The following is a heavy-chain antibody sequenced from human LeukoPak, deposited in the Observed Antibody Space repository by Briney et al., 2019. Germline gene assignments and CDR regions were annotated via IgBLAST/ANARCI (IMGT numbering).Heavy chain of an antibody. CDR2: ISYDGSNK. V-gene: IGHV3-30*18. CDR3: AKDLEGYCSSTSCYAGMEF. J-gene: IGHJ4*02. Sequence: GGSLRLSCVASGFTFRSYGMDWVRQAPGKGLEWVAVISYDGSNKYYADSVKGRFTISRDNSKNTVYLQMNSLRAEDTAVYYCAKDLEGYCSSTSCYAGMEFWGQGTLVTVSS. D-gene: IGHD2-2*01. CDR1: GFTFRSYG.